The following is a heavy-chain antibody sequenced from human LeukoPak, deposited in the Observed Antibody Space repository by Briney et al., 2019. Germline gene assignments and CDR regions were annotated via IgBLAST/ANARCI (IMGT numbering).Heavy chain of an antibody. Sequence: SETLSLTCTVSGGSISSYYWSWIRQPPGKGLEWIGYIYYSGSTNYNPSLKSRVTISVDTSKNQFSLKLSSVTAADTAVYYCARQGIGGKGNDYWGQGTLVTVSS. CDR1: GGSISSYY. V-gene: IGHV4-59*08. CDR3: ARQGIGGKGNDY. D-gene: IGHD1-26*01. J-gene: IGHJ4*02. CDR2: IYYSGST.